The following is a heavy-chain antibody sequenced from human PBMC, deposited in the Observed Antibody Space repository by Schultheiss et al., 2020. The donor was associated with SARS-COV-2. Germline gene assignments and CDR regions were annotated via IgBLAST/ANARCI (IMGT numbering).Heavy chain of an antibody. CDR1: GFTFSSYG. CDR2: IRYDGSNE. CDR3: ARVLEDTAMVTGRYYYYYYMDV. V-gene: IGHV3-30*02. J-gene: IGHJ6*03. Sequence: GGSLRLSCAASGFTFSSYGMHWVRQAPGKGPEWVAFIRYDGSNEYYADSVKGRFTISRDNSKNTLYLQMNSLIAEDTAVYYCARVLEDTAMVTGRYYYYYYMDVWGKGTTVTVSS. D-gene: IGHD5-18*01.